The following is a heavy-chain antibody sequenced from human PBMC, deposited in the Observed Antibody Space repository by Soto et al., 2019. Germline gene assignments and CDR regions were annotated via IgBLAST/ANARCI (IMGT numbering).Heavy chain of an antibody. J-gene: IGHJ6*02. Sequence: SETLSLTCTVSGGSISSGGYYWSWIRQHPGKGLEWIGYIDDSGSTYYNPSLKSRVTMSVDTSKNQFSLKLSSVSAADTAVYYCARAVGYCADGVCSASYYYVMDVWAKGPRSPSP. CDR1: GGSISSGGYY. CDR3: ARAVGYCADGVCSASYYYVMDV. V-gene: IGHV4-31*03. CDR2: IDDSGST. D-gene: IGHD2-8*01.